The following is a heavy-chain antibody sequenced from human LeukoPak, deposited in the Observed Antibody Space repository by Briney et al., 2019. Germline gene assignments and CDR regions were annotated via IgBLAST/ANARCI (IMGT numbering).Heavy chain of an antibody. D-gene: IGHD2/OR15-2a*01. J-gene: IGHJ2*01. CDR3: ARDNISPYWYFDL. Sequence: GGSLRLSCAASGFTFSSYSMNWVRQAPGKGLEWVSSISTSSIYINYADSLKGRFTISRDNAKNSLYLQMNSLRPEDTAVYYCARDNISPYWYFDLWGRGTLVTVSS. V-gene: IGHV3-21*01. CDR1: GFTFSSYS. CDR2: ISTSSIYI.